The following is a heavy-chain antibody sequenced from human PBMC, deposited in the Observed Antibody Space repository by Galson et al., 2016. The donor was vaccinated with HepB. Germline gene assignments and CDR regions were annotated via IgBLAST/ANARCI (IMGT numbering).Heavy chain of an antibody. CDR3: ARDSSSPSKYYYSYFGLDV. CDR1: GFTFSSYS. CDR2: IWYDGSNK. J-gene: IGHJ6*02. V-gene: IGHV3-33*01. D-gene: IGHD6-6*01. Sequence: SLRLSCAASGFTFSSYSMHWVRQAPGKGLEWVAFIWYDGSNKNYADSVKGRFTISRDNSKNTLYLQMNSLRAEDTAVFYCARDSSSPSKYYYSYFGLDVWGQGTTVTVSS.